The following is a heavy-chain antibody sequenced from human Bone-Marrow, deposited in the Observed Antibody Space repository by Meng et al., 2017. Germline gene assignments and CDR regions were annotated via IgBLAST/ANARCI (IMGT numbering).Heavy chain of an antibody. Sequence: GGSLRLSCAASGFTLSSYWMTWVRQAPGKGLEWVANIKQDGSEKNYGDSVRGRFTISRDNPKNSLFLQMSSLRADDTAVYYCAREPIPIAVAGYFDYWGQGTLVTVSS. CDR2: IKQDGSEK. V-gene: IGHV3-7*01. J-gene: IGHJ4*02. CDR3: AREPIPIAVAGYFDY. D-gene: IGHD6-19*01. CDR1: GFTLSSYW.